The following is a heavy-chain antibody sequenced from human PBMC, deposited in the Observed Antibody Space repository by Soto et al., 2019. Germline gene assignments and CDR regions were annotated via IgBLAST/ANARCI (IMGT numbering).Heavy chain of an antibody. J-gene: IGHJ6*02. D-gene: IGHD1-1*01. Sequence: EVQLLESGGGLVQPGGSLRLSCAASGFTFSTYAMNWVRQAPGNGLEWVSAISGSGGSIHYADSVKGRFTISRDNSKNTLYLQMNSLRGEDTAVYHCGKGYWKGDVWGQGTTVTVSS. CDR2: ISGSGGSI. CDR1: GFTFSTYA. CDR3: GKGYWKGDV. V-gene: IGHV3-23*01.